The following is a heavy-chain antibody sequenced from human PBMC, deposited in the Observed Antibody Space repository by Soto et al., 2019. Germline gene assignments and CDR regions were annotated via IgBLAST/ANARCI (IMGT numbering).Heavy chain of an antibody. J-gene: IGHJ4*02. Sequence: GGSLRLSCAASGFTFNTHWMHWVRQAPGKGLVWVSRINSDGSITDYADSVRGRFSISRDNPRNTLYLQMNSLSPEDTAVYYCARAMASVGAAAKGDFWGQGTLVTVSS. D-gene: IGHD1-26*01. CDR3: ARAMASVGAAAKGDF. V-gene: IGHV3-74*01. CDR1: GFTFNTHW. CDR2: INSDGSIT.